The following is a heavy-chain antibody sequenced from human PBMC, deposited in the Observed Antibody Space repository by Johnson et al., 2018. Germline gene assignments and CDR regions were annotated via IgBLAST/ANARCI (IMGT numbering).Heavy chain of an antibody. J-gene: IGHJ3*02. CDR2: IGYDGGTK. D-gene: IGHD3-16*01. CDR3: AKPLGVDPYDGFDT. Sequence: QVQLQESGGGVVQPGRSLRLSCAASGFTFSPYAMFWVRPAPGKGLEWVAVIGYDGGTKYYADSVKGRFTSSRDNSKKTLFLQMNSLRAEDTAVYHCAKPLGVDPYDGFDTWGQGTMVTVSS. CDR1: GFTFSPYA. V-gene: IGHV3-30*18.